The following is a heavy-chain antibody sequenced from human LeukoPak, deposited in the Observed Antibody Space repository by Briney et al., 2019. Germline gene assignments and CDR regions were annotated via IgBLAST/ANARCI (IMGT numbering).Heavy chain of an antibody. V-gene: IGHV3-30*03. CDR1: GFTFSSYG. Sequence: PGGSLRLSCAASGFTFSSYGMHWVRQAPGKGLEWVAVISNEGSPRYYGDPVKGRFTISRDNSKNTLYLQMNSLRAEDTAVYYCARDKLESVVGATIGYWGQGTLVTVSS. J-gene: IGHJ4*02. CDR3: ARDKLESVVGATIGY. CDR2: ISNEGSPR. D-gene: IGHD1-26*01.